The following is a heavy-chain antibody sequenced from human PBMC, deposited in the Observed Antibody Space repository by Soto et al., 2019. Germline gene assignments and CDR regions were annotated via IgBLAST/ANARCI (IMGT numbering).Heavy chain of an antibody. J-gene: IGHJ4*02. D-gene: IGHD3-3*01. Sequence: QMQLVQSGAEVKKPGSSVKVSCKASGGTLSSFINYPINWVRQAPGQGLEWMGGIVPNVGTVNYAQKFQGRVTITADKSTGTVYMELSSLRSEDTALYYCARRDTSGFLRYFDNWGQGTLVTVSS. CDR1: GGTLSSFINYP. CDR3: ARRDTSGFLRYFDN. CDR2: IVPNVGTV. V-gene: IGHV1-69*06.